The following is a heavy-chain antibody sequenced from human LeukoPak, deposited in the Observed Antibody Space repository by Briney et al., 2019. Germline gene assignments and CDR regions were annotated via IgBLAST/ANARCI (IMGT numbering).Heavy chain of an antibody. Sequence: PGGSLRLSCAASGFTSDDYAMHWVRQAPGKGLEWVSGISWNSGSIGYADSVKGRFTISRDNAKNSLYLRMNSLRAEDTALYYCARVPAGLGACDYWGQGTLVTVSS. CDR3: ARVPAGLGACDY. D-gene: IGHD2-2*01. CDR2: ISWNSGSI. V-gene: IGHV3-9*02. J-gene: IGHJ4*02. CDR1: GFTSDDYA.